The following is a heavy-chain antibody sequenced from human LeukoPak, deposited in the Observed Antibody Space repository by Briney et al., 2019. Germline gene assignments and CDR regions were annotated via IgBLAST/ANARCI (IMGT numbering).Heavy chain of an antibody. CDR2: ISYSGNT. CDR1: GGSISSGGYS. V-gene: IGHV4-30-2*03. CDR3: ARRNLFPYYFDY. Sequence: SETLSLTCAVSGGSISSGGYSWSWIRQPPGKGLEWIGSISYSGNTYYNPSLKSRVTISVDTSKNEFSLKLTSVTAADTSVYYCARRNLFPYYFDYWGQGILVTVSS. J-gene: IGHJ4*02.